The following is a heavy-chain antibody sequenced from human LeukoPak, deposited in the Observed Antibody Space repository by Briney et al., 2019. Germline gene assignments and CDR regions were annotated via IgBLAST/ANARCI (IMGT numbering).Heavy chain of an antibody. CDR1: GFTFRRYA. J-gene: IGHJ4*02. V-gene: IGHV3-23*01. CDR3: AKAEYSSGWIFDY. CDR2: ISGSGGST. D-gene: IGHD6-19*01. Sequence: GGSLRLSCAASGFTFRRYAMSWVRQAPGKGLEWVSAISGSGGSTYYADSVKGRFTISRDNSKNTLYLQMNSLRAEDTAVYYCAKAEYSSGWIFDYWGQGTLVTVSS.